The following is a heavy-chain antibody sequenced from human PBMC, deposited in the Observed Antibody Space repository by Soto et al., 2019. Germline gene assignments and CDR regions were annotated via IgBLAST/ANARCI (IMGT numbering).Heavy chain of an antibody. D-gene: IGHD4-4*01. CDR2: MNPNSGNT. Sequence: GASVKVSCKASGGTFSSYAISWVRQATGQGLEWMGWMNPNSGNTGYAQKFQGRVTMTRNTSISTAYMELSSLRSEDTAVYYCARGRSRDYSNYYYYGMDVWGQGTTVTVSS. CDR1: GGTFSSYA. J-gene: IGHJ6*02. CDR3: ARGRSRDYSNYYYYGMDV. V-gene: IGHV1-8*02.